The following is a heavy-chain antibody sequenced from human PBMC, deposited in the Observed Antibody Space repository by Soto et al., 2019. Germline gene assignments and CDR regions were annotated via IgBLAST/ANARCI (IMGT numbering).Heavy chain of an antibody. CDR3: ARVHIAAENFDY. J-gene: IGHJ4*02. Sequence: QVQLQQWGAGLLKPSETLSLTCAVYGGSFSGYYWSWIRQPPGKGLEWIGEINHSGSTNYNPSLKSRITRSVDTYKNQFALELSSVTAADTAVYYCARVHIAAENFDYWGQGTLVTVSS. D-gene: IGHD6-13*01. CDR1: GGSFSGYY. CDR2: INHSGST. V-gene: IGHV4-34*01.